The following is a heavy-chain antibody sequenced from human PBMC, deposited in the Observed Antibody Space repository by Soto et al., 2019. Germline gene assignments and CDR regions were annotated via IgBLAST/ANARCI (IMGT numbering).Heavy chain of an antibody. CDR3: ARRDYSTSYLGPFDH. V-gene: IGHV4-59*11. CDR2: IHYSGST. D-gene: IGHD4-4*01. Sequence: SETLSLTCVVSGVSISSHYWSWIRQPPGSGLEWIGFIHYSGSTQYSPSLKSRVTMSVDTSKNQFSLNLSSVTAADTAFYFCARRDYSTSYLGPFDHWGPGSLVTVSS. J-gene: IGHJ4*02. CDR1: GVSISSHY.